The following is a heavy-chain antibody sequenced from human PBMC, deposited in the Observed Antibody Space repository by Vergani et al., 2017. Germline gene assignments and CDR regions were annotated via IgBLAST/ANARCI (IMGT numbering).Heavy chain of an antibody. V-gene: IGHV5-51*01. CDR3: ARRKGGDQVVAASGTVDP. J-gene: IGHJ5*02. Sequence: EVQLVQSGAEVKKPGESLKISCKGSGYSFTSYWIGWVRQMPGKGLEWMGIIYPGDSDTRYSPSFQGQVTISADKSISTAYLQWSSLKASDTAMYYCARRKGGDQVVAASGTVDPWGQGTLVTVSS. CDR2: IYPGDSDT. CDR1: GYSFTSYW. D-gene: IGHD6-13*01.